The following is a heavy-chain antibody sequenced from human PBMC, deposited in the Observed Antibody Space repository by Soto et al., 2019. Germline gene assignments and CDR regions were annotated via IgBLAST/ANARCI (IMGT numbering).Heavy chain of an antibody. CDR2: IIPIFGTA. CDR3: AREDGSYRGYFQH. J-gene: IGHJ1*01. Sequence: GASVKVTFKASGGTFSSYAISWVRQAPGQGLEWMGGIIPIFGTANYAQKFQGRVTITADESTSTAYMELSSLRSEDTAVYYCAREDGSYRGYFQHWGQGTLVTVSS. D-gene: IGHD1-26*01. V-gene: IGHV1-69*13. CDR1: GGTFSSYA.